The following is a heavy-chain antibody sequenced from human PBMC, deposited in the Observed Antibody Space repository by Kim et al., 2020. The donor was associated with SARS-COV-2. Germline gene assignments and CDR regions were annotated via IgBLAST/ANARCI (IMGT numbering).Heavy chain of an antibody. CDR1: GYTLTELS. Sequence: ASVKVSCKVSGYTLTELSMHWVRQAPGKGLEWMGGFDPEDGETIYAQKFQGRVTMTEDTSTDTAYMELSSLRSEDTAVYYCATGLPSLVGATARDAFDIWGQGTMVTVSS. CDR3: ATGLPSLVGATARDAFDI. V-gene: IGHV1-24*01. CDR2: FDPEDGET. D-gene: IGHD1-26*01. J-gene: IGHJ3*02.